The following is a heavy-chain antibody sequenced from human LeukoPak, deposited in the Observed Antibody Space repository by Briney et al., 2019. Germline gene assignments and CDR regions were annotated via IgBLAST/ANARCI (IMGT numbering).Heavy chain of an antibody. Sequence: PGGSLRLSCAASGFTFSSYGMHWVRQAPGKGLEWVAFIRYDGSNKYYADSVKGRFTISRDNSKNTLYLQMNSLRAEDTAVYYCAKDTYCGGDCRGETQDNWFDPWGQGTLVTVSS. CDR2: IRYDGSNK. CDR3: AKDTYCGGDCRGETQDNWFDP. J-gene: IGHJ5*02. V-gene: IGHV3-30*02. D-gene: IGHD2-21*02. CDR1: GFTFSSYG.